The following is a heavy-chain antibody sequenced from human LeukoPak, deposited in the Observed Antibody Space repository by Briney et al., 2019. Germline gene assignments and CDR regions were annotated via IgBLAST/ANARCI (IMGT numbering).Heavy chain of an antibody. Sequence: PSETLSLTCTVSGGSISSYYWSWIRQPPGKGLEWIGYIYYSGSTNYNPSLKSRVTISVDTSKSQFSLKLSSVTAADTAVYYCARLAPSVSGVGYWGQGTLVTVSS. V-gene: IGHV4-59*08. CDR3: ARLAPSVSGVGY. J-gene: IGHJ4*02. D-gene: IGHD3-10*01. CDR2: IYYSGST. CDR1: GGSISSYY.